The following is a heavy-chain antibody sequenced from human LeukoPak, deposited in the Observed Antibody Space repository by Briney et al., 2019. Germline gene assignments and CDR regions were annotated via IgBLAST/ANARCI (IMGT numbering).Heavy chain of an antibody. J-gene: IGHJ6*02. Sequence: SETLSLTCTVSGGSITSSYWSWFRQSPEKGLEWIGYIHYTGSTNYNPSLKSRVTMLIDTSKNQFSLKLSSVTAADTAVYYCAREGTTYGMDVWGQGTTVTVSS. CDR1: GGSITSSY. CDR2: IHYTGST. V-gene: IGHV4-59*01. D-gene: IGHD1-14*01. CDR3: AREGTTYGMDV.